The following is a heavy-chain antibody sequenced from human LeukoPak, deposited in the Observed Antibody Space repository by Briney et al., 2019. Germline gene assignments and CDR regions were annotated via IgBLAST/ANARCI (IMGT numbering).Heavy chain of an antibody. CDR3: ARGTRYVGGSGKSILYYFDY. CDR2: MNPNSGNT. V-gene: IGHV1-8*01. J-gene: IGHJ4*02. Sequence: GASVKVSCKASGYTFTSYDINWVRQAPGQGLEWMGWMNPNSGNTGYAQKFQGRVTMTRNTSISTAYMELSSLRSEDTAVYYCARGTRYVGGSGKSILYYFDYWGQGTLVTVSS. CDR1: GYTFTSYD. D-gene: IGHD3-10*01.